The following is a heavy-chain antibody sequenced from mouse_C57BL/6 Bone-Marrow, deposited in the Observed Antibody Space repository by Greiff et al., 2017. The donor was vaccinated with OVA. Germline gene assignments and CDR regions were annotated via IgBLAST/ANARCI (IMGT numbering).Heavy chain of an antibody. J-gene: IGHJ4*01. V-gene: IGHV1-55*01. CDR2: IYPGSGST. D-gene: IGHD4-1*01. CDR3: ARRTGTEGGYAMDY. Sequence: QVQLQQPGAELVKPGASVKMSCKASGYTFTSYWITWVKQRPGQGLEWIGDIYPGSGSTNYNEKFKSKATLTVDTSSSTAYMQLSSLTSEDSAVYYCARRTGTEGGYAMDYWGQGTSVTVSS. CDR1: GYTFTSYW.